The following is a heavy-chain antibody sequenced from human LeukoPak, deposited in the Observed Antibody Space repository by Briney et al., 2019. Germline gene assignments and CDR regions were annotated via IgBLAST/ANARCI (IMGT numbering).Heavy chain of an antibody. Sequence: SETLSLTCTDSGGSISSGGYYWSWIRQHPGKGLEWIGYIYYSGSTYYNPSLKSRVTISVDTSKNQFSLKLSSVTAADTAVYYCARDRSTSCSGGSCPYGMDVWGQGTTVTVSS. CDR2: IYYSGST. J-gene: IGHJ6*02. V-gene: IGHV4-31*03. CDR3: ARDRSTSCSGGSCPYGMDV. CDR1: GGSISSGGYY. D-gene: IGHD2-15*01.